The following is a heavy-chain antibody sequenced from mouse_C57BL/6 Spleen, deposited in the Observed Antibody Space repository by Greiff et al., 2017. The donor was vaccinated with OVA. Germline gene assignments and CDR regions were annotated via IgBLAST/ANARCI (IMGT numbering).Heavy chain of an antibody. CDR3: AREETAQATFYAMDY. Sequence: QVQLQQSGAELARPGASVKLSCKASGYTFTSYGISWVKQRTGQGLEWIGEIYPRSGNTYYNEKFKGKATLTADKSSSTAYMELRSLTSEDSAVYFCAREETAQATFYAMDYWGQGTSVTVSS. V-gene: IGHV1-81*01. D-gene: IGHD3-2*02. CDR1: GYTFTSYG. J-gene: IGHJ4*01. CDR2: IYPRSGNT.